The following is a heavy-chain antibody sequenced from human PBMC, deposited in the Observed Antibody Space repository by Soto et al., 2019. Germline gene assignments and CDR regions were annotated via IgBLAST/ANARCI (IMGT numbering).Heavy chain of an antibody. CDR2: IYYSGST. J-gene: IGHJ4*02. D-gene: IGHD2-21*02. V-gene: IGHV4-30-4*01. CDR1: GGSISSGDYY. CDR3: ARVNIVVVTAITYYFDY. Sequence: SETLSLTCTVSGGSISSGDYYWSWIRQPPGKGLEWIGYIYYSGSTYYNPSLKSRITISVDTSKNQFSLKLSSVTAADTAVYFCARVNIVVVTAITYYFDYWGQGTLVTVSS.